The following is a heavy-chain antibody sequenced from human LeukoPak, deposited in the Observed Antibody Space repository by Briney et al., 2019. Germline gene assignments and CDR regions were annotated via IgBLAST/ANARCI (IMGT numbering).Heavy chain of an antibody. V-gene: IGHV1-18*01. CDR3: AGMTTVTSYYYYYMDV. J-gene: IGHJ6*03. CDR2: ISAYNGNT. Sequence: GASVKVSCKASGYTFTSYGISWVRQAPGQGLEWMGWISAYNGNTNYAQKLQGRVTMTTDTSTSTAYMELRSLSSDDTAVYYCAGMTTVTSYYYYYMDVWGKGTTVTVSS. CDR1: GYTFTSYG. D-gene: IGHD4-17*01.